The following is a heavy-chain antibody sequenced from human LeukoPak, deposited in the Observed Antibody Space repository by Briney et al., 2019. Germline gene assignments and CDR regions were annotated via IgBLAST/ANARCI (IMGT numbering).Heavy chain of an antibody. CDR2: INPNSGGT. CDR1: GYIFTGYY. CDR3: ARAIAGLDSGYENYFDY. D-gene: IGHD5-12*01. J-gene: IGHJ4*02. V-gene: IGHV1-2*04. Sequence: ASVKVSCKASGYIFTGYYMHWVRQAPGQGLEWMGWINPNSGGTNYAQKFQGWVTMTRDTSISTAYMELSRLRSDDTAVYYCARAIAGLDSGYENYFDYWGQGTLVTVSS.